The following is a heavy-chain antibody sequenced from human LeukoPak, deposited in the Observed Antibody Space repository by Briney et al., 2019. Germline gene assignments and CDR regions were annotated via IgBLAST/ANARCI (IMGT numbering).Heavy chain of an antibody. CDR1: GYSISSGYY. CDR3: ATDLGYGDPFDY. D-gene: IGHD4-17*01. CDR2: IYHSGST. J-gene: IGHJ4*02. Sequence: SETLSLTCTVSGYSISSGYYWGWIRQPPGKGLEWIGSIYHSGSTYYNPSLKSRVTISVDTSKNQFSLKLSSVTAADTAVYYCATDLGYGDPFDYWGQGTLVTVSS. V-gene: IGHV4-38-2*02.